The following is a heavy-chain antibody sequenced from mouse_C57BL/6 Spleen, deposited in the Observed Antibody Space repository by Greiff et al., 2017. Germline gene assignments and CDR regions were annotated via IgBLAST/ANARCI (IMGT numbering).Heavy chain of an antibody. CDR3: AREGPYGNMVHDY. Sequence: VQLQQPGAELVMPGASVKLSCKASGYTFTSYWMHWVKQRPGQGLEWIGEIDPSDSYTNYNQKFKGKSTLTVDKSSSTAYMQLSSLTSEDSAVYYCAREGPYGNMVHDYWGQGTTLTVSS. CDR1: GYTFTSYW. D-gene: IGHD2-1*01. CDR2: IDPSDSYT. V-gene: IGHV1-69*01. J-gene: IGHJ2*01.